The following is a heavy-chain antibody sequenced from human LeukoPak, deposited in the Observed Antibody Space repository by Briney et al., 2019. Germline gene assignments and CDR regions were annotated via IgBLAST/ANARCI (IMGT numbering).Heavy chain of an antibody. J-gene: IGHJ4*02. D-gene: IGHD4-23*01. CDR1: GFTFSSYA. CDR2: ISYDGSNK. V-gene: IGHV3-30*03. Sequence: GRSLRLSCAASGFTFSSYAMHWVRQAPGKGLEWMAVISYDGSNKYYADSVKGRFTISRDNAKNSLYLQMNSLRDEDTAVYYCARDPTDYGGNSMGSYWGQGTLVTVSS. CDR3: ARDPTDYGGNSMGSY.